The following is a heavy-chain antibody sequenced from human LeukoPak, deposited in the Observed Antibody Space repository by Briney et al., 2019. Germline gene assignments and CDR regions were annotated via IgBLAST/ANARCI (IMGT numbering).Heavy chain of an antibody. CDR2: INHSGST. D-gene: IGHD6-19*01. CDR1: GGSFSGYY. CDR3: ARSRYCSGWYRDNWFDP. J-gene: IGHJ5*02. Sequence: SETLSLTCAVYGGSFSGYYWSWIRQPPGKGLEWIGEINHSGSTNYNPSLKSRVTISVDTSKNQFSLKLSSVTAADTAVYYCARSRYCSGWYRDNWFDPWGQGTLVTVSS. V-gene: IGHV4-34*01.